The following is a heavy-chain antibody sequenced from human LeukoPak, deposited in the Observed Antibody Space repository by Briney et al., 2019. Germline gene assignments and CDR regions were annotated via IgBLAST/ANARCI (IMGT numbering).Heavy chain of an antibody. CDR2: INAYNGNT. Sequence: ASVKASCTTSGYTITYYVISWVRQAPGQGLEWMGWINAYNGNTNDAQKFQGRVTMTTDTSTSTAYMELRSLRSDDTAVYYCARGEKPYDYWGQGTLVSVSS. V-gene: IGHV1-18*01. D-gene: IGHD1-26*01. J-gene: IGHJ4*02. CDR1: GYTITYYV. CDR3: ARGEKPYDY.